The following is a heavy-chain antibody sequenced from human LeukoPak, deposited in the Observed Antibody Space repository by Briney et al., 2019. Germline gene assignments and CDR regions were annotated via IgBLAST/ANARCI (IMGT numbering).Heavy chain of an antibody. Sequence: GASVKVSCKASGYTFTSYYMHWVRQAPGQGLEWMGIINPSGGSTSYAQKFQGRVTMTRDTSTSTVYMELSSLRSEATAVCYCARDWYYYDSSGSPTPSDYWGQGTLVTVSS. CDR3: ARDWYYYDSSGSPTPSDY. D-gene: IGHD3-22*01. J-gene: IGHJ4*02. V-gene: IGHV1-46*01. CDR2: INPSGGST. CDR1: GYTFTSYY.